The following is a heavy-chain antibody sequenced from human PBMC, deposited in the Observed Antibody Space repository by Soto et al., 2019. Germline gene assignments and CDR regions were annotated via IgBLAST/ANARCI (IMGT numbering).Heavy chain of an antibody. D-gene: IGHD6-25*01. CDR2: ISNSGKT. CDR3: ASDVSGWASRAFDH. V-gene: IGHV4-61*08. CDR1: GGSISSGGYS. J-gene: IGHJ4*02. Sequence: PSETLSLTCAVSGGSISSGGYSWSWIRQPPGKGLEWVGYISNSGKTNYNPSLKSRLTMSVDTSKNQFSLKLDSMTTADTAVYYCASDVSGWASRAFDHWGQGTLVTVSS.